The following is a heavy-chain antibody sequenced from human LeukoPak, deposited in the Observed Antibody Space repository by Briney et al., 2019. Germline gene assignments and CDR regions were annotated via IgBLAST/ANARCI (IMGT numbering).Heavy chain of an antibody. V-gene: IGHV3-23*01. D-gene: IGHD5-24*01. J-gene: IGHJ4*02. Sequence: PGGSLRLSCSASGFTFSSYAMHWVRQAPGKGLEWISAIFGSGAYTYYADSVKGRFTISRDNSKNTVYLQMNSLRVEDTAVYYCAKDLGEMATHPGDYWGQGTLVTVSS. CDR2: IFGSGAYT. CDR1: GFTFSSYA. CDR3: AKDLGEMATHPGDY.